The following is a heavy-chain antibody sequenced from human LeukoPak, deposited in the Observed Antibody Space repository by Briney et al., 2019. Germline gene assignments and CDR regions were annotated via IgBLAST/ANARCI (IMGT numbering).Heavy chain of an antibody. CDR1: LFTFSRYS. D-gene: IGHD2-8*02. J-gene: IGHJ6*02. Sequence: GGALRLSCAASLFTFSRYSMNWVRQPPAKGLDGVSYISTACDNTFYADSLKGRFTVSRDNAKNSLFLQMDSLRAEDTAVYYCARSFCTSVSCPKGHYYYVMDVWGQGTTVTVSS. CDR2: ISTACDNT. CDR3: ARSFCTSVSCPKGHYYYVMDV. V-gene: IGHV3-21*01.